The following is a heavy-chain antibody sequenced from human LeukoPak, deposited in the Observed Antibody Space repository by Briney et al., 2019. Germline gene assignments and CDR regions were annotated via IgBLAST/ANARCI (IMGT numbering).Heavy chain of an antibody. Sequence: GGSLRLSCAASGFRFSRFWMSWVRQVPGKGLEWVALIWYDGSNKNYADSVKGRFTISRDNSKNTLFLQMNSLRAEDTAVYYCAREASDAFDIWGQGTMVTVSS. CDR2: IWYDGSNK. CDR3: AREASDAFDI. V-gene: IGHV3-33*07. J-gene: IGHJ3*02. CDR1: GFRFSRFW.